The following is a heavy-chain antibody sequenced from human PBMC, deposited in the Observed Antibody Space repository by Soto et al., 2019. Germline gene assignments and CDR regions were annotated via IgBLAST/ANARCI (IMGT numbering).Heavy chain of an antibody. CDR3: AGLGELHKYFQH. V-gene: IGHV4-59*12. Sequence: LSLTCTVSGGSISGYYWSWIRQPPGKRLEWIGEINYTGSTNYNPSLKSRDTISIDTSKNQFSLKLSSVTASDTAVYYCAGLGELHKYFQHWGQGTLVTVSS. J-gene: IGHJ1*01. CDR2: INYTGST. D-gene: IGHD3-16*01. CDR1: GGSISGYY.